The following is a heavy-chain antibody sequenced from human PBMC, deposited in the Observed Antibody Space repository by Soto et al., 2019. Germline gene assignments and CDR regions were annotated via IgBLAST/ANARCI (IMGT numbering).Heavy chain of an antibody. CDR1: GFTFSGYG. CDR3: TRDAYYDFWSGYSAYYYYYMDV. D-gene: IGHD3-3*01. CDR2: VRHDGSNI. J-gene: IGHJ6*03. V-gene: IGHV3-33*01. Sequence: HPGGSLKLSCAATGFTFSGYGMHWVRQAPGKGLEWVAVVRHDGSNIYYADSVKGRFTISRDNSKNTLYLQMNSLRAEDTAVYYCTRDAYYDFWSGYSAYYYYYMDVWGKGTTVTVSS.